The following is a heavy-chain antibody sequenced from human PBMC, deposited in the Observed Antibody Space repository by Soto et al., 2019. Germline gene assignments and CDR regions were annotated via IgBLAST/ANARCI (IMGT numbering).Heavy chain of an antibody. CDR3: ARISSGWYEGGFDY. CDR2: IKQDGSEK. D-gene: IGHD6-19*01. V-gene: IGHV3-7*01. Sequence: GGSLRLSCAASGFTFSSYWMSWVRQAPGKGLEWVANIKQDGSEKYYVDSVKGRFTISRDNAKNSLYLQMNSLRAEDTAVYYCARISSGWYEGGFDYWGQGTLVTVSS. J-gene: IGHJ4*02. CDR1: GFTFSSYW.